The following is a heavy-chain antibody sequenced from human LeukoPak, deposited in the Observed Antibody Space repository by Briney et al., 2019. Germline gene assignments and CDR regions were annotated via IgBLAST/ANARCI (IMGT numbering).Heavy chain of an antibody. CDR1: GFTFSRST. CDR3: ASDDYGDYEDGFDI. D-gene: IGHD4-17*01. V-gene: IGHV3-21*01. Sequence: PGGSLRLSCVVSGFTFSRSTMNWVPQAPGEGLEWVSSISSTSTYIYYADSVKGRFTISRDNAKKSLYLQMNSLRGEDTAVYYCASDDYGDYEDGFDIWGQGTMVTVSS. CDR2: ISSTSTYI. J-gene: IGHJ3*02.